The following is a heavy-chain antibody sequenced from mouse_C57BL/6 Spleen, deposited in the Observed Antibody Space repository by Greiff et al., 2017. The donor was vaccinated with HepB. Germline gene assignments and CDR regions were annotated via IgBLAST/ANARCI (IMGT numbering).Heavy chain of an antibody. CDR2: IRSKSSNYAT. V-gene: IGHV10-3*01. D-gene: IGHD1-1*01. J-gene: IGHJ3*01. CDR3: VREGDYGSSYVGFAY. Sequence: EVQLVESGGGLVQPKGSLKLSCAASGFTFNTYAMHWVRQAPGKGLEWVARIRSKSSNYATYYADSVKDRFTISRDASQSLLYLQMNDLKTKDTAMYYCVREGDYGSSYVGFAYWGQGTLVTVSA. CDR1: GFTFNTYA.